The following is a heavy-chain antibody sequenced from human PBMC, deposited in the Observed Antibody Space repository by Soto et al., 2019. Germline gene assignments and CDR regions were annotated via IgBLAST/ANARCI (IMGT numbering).Heavy chain of an antibody. J-gene: IGHJ4*02. CDR1: VFTFISYA. Sequence: GWSLRLSCASSVFTFISYAMNWVRQTQEKGLEWVSSISSTSSYTHYSDSVKGRFTISRDNANNSLFLQMNSLRAEDTATYYCARDLALAGNYWGQGVLVTVSS. V-gene: IGHV3-21*01. CDR2: ISSTSSYT. CDR3: ARDLALAGNY. D-gene: IGHD6-19*01.